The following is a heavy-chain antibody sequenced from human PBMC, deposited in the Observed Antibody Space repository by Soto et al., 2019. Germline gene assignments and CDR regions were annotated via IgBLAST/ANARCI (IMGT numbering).Heavy chain of an antibody. CDR1: GYNFDDYW. J-gene: IGHJ4*02. CDR3: ARRPTSRDFDY. D-gene: IGHD2-21*01. Sequence: GESLKISCAFSGYNFDDYWIAWGRQMTGKGLECLGIIYPGDSETRYSPSFQGQVTMSADMSISTAYLQWSSLKASDTAMYYCARRPTSRDFDYWGQGTLVTVSS. V-gene: IGHV5-51*01. CDR2: IYPGDSET.